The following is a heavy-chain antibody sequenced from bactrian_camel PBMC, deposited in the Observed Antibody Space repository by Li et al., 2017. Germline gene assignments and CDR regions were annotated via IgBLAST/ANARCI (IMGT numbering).Heavy chain of an antibody. D-gene: IGHD3*01. CDR1: GFTFSSYA. J-gene: IGHJ4*01. CDR3: TARWHYVPYH. V-gene: IGHV3S10*01. CDR2: IYNDGTT. Sequence: VQLVESGGGLVQPGGSLTLSCAASGFTFSSYAMSWVRQTPGKGLEWVSSIYNDGTTYYANSVKGRFTISRDKAKNTAYLQMNSLKSEDTALYYCTARWHYVPYHWGQGTQVTVS.